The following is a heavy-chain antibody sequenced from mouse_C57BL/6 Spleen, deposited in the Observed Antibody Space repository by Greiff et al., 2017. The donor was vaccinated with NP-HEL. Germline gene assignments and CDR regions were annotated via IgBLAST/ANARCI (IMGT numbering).Heavy chain of an antibody. CDR2: INPSTGGT. CDR1: GYSFTGYY. Sequence: EVQLQQSGPELVKPGASVKISCKASGYSFTGYYMNWVKQSPEKSLEWIGEINPSTGGTTYNQKFKDKATLPVDKSSSTAYMKFKSLTSEDSAVYYCARRYYVSSWWYFDDWGKGTTVTVSS. CDR3: ARRYYVSSWWYFDD. J-gene: IGHJ1*03. D-gene: IGHD1-1*01. V-gene: IGHV1-42*01.